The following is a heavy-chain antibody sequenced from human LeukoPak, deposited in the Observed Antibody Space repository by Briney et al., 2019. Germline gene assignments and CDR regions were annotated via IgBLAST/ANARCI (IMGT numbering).Heavy chain of an antibody. Sequence: GGSLRLSCVASGFTFGSCAIHWVRQAPGKGLEWVAVISYDGSNKYYADSVKGRFTISRDNSKNTLYLQMNSLRAEDTAVYYCARDYDCEDAGGFDYWGQGTLVTVSS. CDR2: ISYDGSNK. V-gene: IGHV3-30*04. CDR1: GFTFGSCA. CDR3: ARDYDCEDAGGFDY. J-gene: IGHJ4*02. D-gene: IGHD2-21*02.